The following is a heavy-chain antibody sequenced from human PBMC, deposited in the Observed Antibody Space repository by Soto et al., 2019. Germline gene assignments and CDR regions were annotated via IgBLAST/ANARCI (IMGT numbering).Heavy chain of an antibody. Sequence: PSETLSLTCTVSGGSISSGYYYSWIRQHPGKGLEWIGSMFYSGLTYYNPSLKSRVTLSVDTSKNQFSVRLNSVTAADTAVYYCAPLSVSLSGPYGIHVWGQGTTVTVSS. CDR1: GGSISSGYY. CDR2: MFYSGLT. V-gene: IGHV4-39*01. D-gene: IGHD2-21*01. J-gene: IGHJ6*02. CDR3: APLSVSLSGPYGIHV.